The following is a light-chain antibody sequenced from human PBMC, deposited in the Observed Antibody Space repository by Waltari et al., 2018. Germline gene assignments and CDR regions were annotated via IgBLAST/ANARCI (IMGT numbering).Light chain of an antibody. CDR3: QHYVRLPVT. CDR2: GAS. Sequence: EIVLTQSPGTLSLSPGERVTLSCRASQSVSRALAWYQQKPGQAPRLLIYGASNRATGIPDRFSGSGSGTDFSLTISRLEPEDFAVYYCQHYVRLPVTFGQGPRWKSN. CDR1: QSVSRA. J-gene: IGKJ1*01. V-gene: IGKV3-20*01.